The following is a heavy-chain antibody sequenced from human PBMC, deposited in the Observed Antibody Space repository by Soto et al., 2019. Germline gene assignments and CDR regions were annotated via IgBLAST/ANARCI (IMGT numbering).Heavy chain of an antibody. CDR1: GFSLSTSVMC. D-gene: IGHD3-22*01. CDR2: IDWDDDK. Sequence: DXGPTLVNATQTLTLTCTFSGFSLSTSVMCVSWIRQPPGKALEWLALIDWDDDKYYSTSLKTRLTISKDTSKNQVVLTMTNMDPVDTATYYCARSRSTYYYDSSGYYYNPGWFDPWGQGTLVTVSS. J-gene: IGHJ5*02. V-gene: IGHV2-70*01. CDR3: ARSRSTYYYDSSGYYYNPGWFDP.